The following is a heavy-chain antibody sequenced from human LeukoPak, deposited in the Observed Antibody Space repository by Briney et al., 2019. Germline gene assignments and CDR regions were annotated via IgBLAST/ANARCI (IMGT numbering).Heavy chain of an antibody. D-gene: IGHD2-15*01. CDR3: ARGKYCSGGSCYYYYGMDV. Sequence: ASVKASCKASGYTFTSYDINWVRQATGQGLEWMGWMNPNSGNTGYAQKFQGRVTMTRNTSISTAYMELSSLRSEDTAVYYCARGKYCSGGSCYYYYGMDVWGQGTTVTVSS. CDR2: MNPNSGNT. J-gene: IGHJ6*02. CDR1: GYTFTSYD. V-gene: IGHV1-8*01.